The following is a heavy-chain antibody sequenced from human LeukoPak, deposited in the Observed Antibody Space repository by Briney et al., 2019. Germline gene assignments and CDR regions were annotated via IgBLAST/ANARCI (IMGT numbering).Heavy chain of an antibody. V-gene: IGHV4-39*07. CDR2: FYYTGST. CDR3: ARGGGLNYYYYYMDV. Sequence: SETLSLTCTVSGGSVFSSSYYWGWIRQPPGKGLEWIGNFYYTGSTYYNPSLNSRVTISADTSKNQFSLKLSSVTAADTAVYYCARGGGLNYYYYYMDVWGKGTTVTVSS. D-gene: IGHD6-25*01. CDR1: GGSVFSSSYY. J-gene: IGHJ6*03.